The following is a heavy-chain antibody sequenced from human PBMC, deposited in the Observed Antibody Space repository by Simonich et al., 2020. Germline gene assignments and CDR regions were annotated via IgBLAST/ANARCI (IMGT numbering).Heavy chain of an antibody. V-gene: IGHV1-69*09. CDR2: IHPILGIA. CDR1: GGTFSSYA. D-gene: IGHD2-15*01. Sequence: QVQLVQSGAEVKKPGSSVKASCKASGGTFSSYAISWVRQAPGQGLEWMGGIHPILGIANNAQKFQGRVTITADKSTSTAYMELSSLRSEDTAAYYCARGGLADRRIVYYYYMDVWGKGTTVTVSS. J-gene: IGHJ6*03. CDR3: ARGGLADRRIVYYYYMDV.